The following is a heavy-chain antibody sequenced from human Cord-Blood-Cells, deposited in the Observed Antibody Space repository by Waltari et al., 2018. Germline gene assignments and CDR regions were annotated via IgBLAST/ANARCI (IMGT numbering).Heavy chain of an antibody. CDR1: GFSPSTSGVG. D-gene: IGHD1-26*01. CDR3: AHVSGSYRYYFDY. CDR2: IYWDDDN. Sequence: QITLKESGPTLVKPTHTLTLTCTFSGFSPSTSGVGVCWIRQPPGKALEWLALIYWDDDNRDSTSLKSRLTITKDTSKNQVVHTMTNIDPVDTATYYCAHVSGSYRYYFDYWGQGTLVTVSS. V-gene: IGHV2-5*02. J-gene: IGHJ4*02.